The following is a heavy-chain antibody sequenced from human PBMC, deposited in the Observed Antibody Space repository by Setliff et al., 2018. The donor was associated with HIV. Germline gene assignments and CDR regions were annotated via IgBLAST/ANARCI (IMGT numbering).Heavy chain of an antibody. CDR2: INHSGST. J-gene: IGHJ4*02. D-gene: IGHD3-9*01. Sequence: SETLSLTCAVYGGSFSGYYWSWIRQPPGKGLEWIGEINHSGSTNYNPSLKSRVTISVDTSKNQFSLKLSSVTAADTAVYYCARGAVLRYFDWLSLFDYWGQGTLVTVTS. CDR1: GGSFSGYY. V-gene: IGHV4-34*01. CDR3: ARGAVLRYFDWLSLFDY.